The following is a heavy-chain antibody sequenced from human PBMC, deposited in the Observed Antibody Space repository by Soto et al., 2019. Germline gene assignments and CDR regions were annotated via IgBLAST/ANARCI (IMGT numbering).Heavy chain of an antibody. CDR1: GFTFSSFW. D-gene: IGHD1-26*01. CDR3: VRDRSGSYLEGFDY. Sequence: LRLSCAASGFTFSSFWIAWVRRAGGKGLEWVANIKQDGSEKYYVDSVKGRFTISRDNARNSLFLEMKSLRSEDTAVYSCVRDRSGSYLEGFDYWGQGTLVTVSS. V-gene: IGHV3-7*01. CDR2: IKQDGSEK. J-gene: IGHJ4*02.